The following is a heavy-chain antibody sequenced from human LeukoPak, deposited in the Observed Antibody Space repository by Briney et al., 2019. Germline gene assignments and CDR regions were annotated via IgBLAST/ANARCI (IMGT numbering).Heavy chain of an antibody. Sequence: SETLSLTCAVYGGSFSGYYWSWIRQPPGKGLEWIGEINHGGSTNYSPSLKSRVTISVDTSKNQFSLKLSSVTAADTAVYYCARTLGLAVAGTGWFDPWGQGTLVTVSS. D-gene: IGHD6-19*01. CDR2: INHGGST. CDR3: ARTLGLAVAGTGWFDP. V-gene: IGHV4-34*01. CDR1: GGSFSGYY. J-gene: IGHJ5*02.